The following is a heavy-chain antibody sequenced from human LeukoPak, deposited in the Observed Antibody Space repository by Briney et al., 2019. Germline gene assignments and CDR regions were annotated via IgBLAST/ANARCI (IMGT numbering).Heavy chain of an antibody. V-gene: IGHV4-59*08. CDR1: GGAIRSYY. D-gene: IGHD3-22*01. CDR3: ARHGNYYDSSGYNYYFDY. J-gene: IGHJ4*02. Sequence: SETLSLTCTVSGGAIRSYYWSWIRQPPGKGLEWMGYIFYSGSTDSNPSLKSRVTISVDTSKNQFSLKLSSVTAADTAVYYCARHGNYYDSSGYNYYFDYWGQGTLGTVSS. CDR2: IFYSGST.